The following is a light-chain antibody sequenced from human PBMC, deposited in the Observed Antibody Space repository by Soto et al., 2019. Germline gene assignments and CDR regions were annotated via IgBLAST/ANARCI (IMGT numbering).Light chain of an antibody. J-gene: IGLJ2*01. CDR1: TYNIGYYDY. V-gene: IGLV2-14*03. CDR2: DVT. Sequence: QSALTQPASVSGSPGQSITISGTGTTYNIGYYDYVSWYQQHPGKAPKLIIYDVTYRPSGASDRFSGSKSGNTASLTISGLQAEDEAEYYCSSYTTSSTLVFGGGTKLTVL. CDR3: SSYTTSSTLV.